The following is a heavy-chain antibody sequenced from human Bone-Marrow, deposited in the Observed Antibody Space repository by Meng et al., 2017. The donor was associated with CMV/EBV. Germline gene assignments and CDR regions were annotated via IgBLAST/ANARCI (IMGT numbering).Heavy chain of an antibody. CDR1: GFAFSSYE. D-gene: IGHD1-26*01. J-gene: IGHJ6*02. CDR2: ISSSGSTI. CDR3: ARESEGGIDYYYYGMDV. Sequence: GGSLRLSCAASGFAFSSYEMNWVRQAPGKGLEWVSYISSSGSTIYYADSVKGRFTISRDNAKNSLYLQMNSLRAEDTAVYYCARESEGGIDYYYYGMDVCGQGTTVTASS. V-gene: IGHV3-48*03.